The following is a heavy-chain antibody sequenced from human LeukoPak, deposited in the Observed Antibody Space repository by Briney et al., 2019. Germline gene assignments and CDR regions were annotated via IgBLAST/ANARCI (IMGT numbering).Heavy chain of an antibody. D-gene: IGHD5-18*01. CDR3: GRDGYSYGFFDY. J-gene: IGHJ4*02. CDR2: IYSGGST. CDR1: GFTVSSNY. Sequence: GGSLRLSCAASGFTVSSNYMSWVRQAPGKGLEWVSVIYSGGSTYYADSVKGRFTISGDNSKNTLYLQMNSLRAEDTAVYYCGRDGYSYGFFDYWGQGTLVSVSS. V-gene: IGHV3-66*01.